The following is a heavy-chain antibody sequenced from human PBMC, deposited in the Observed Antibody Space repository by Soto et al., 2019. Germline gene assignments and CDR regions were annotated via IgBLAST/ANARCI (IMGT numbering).Heavy chain of an antibody. J-gene: IGHJ6*02. Sequence: SETLSLTCNVSGVPITTGGYHWSWIRQHPGKGLEWMGYIYHTGRTYYNPSLKSQSTISIDTSKNQFSLTLSPATGADTAMYYCARAGSSMGYYTYYGFDVWGQGTSVTVSS. V-gene: IGHV4-31*01. CDR1: GVPITTGGYH. CDR3: ARAGSSMGYYTYYGFDV. CDR2: IYHTGRT. D-gene: IGHD2-2*02.